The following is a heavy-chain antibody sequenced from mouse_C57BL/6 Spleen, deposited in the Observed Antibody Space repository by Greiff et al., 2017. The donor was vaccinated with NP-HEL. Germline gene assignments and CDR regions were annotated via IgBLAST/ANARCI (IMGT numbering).Heavy chain of an antibody. CDR2: ISSGGSYT. J-gene: IGHJ3*01. CDR1: GFTFSSYG. Sequence: EVKLMESGGDLVKPGGSLKLSCAASGFTFSSYGMSWVRQTPDKRLEWVATISSGGSYTYYPDSVKGRFTISRDNAKNTLYLQMSSLKSEDTAMYYCARHRPYDYDGEAWFAYWGQGTLVTVSA. D-gene: IGHD2-4*01. V-gene: IGHV5-6*01. CDR3: ARHRPYDYDGEAWFAY.